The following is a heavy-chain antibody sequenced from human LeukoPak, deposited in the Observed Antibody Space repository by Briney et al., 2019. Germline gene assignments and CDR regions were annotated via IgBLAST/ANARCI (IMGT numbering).Heavy chain of an antibody. J-gene: IGHJ4*02. CDR1: GFTFSSYS. Sequence: GGSLRLSCAASGFTFSSYSMNWVRQAPGKGLEWVSYISSSTGTMYYADSVKGRFTISRDNGKKSVYLQMNSLRAEDTAMYYCARGEPYSSSWFAPFDYWGQGTLVTVSS. V-gene: IGHV3-48*01. CDR2: ISSSTGTM. CDR3: ARGEPYSSSWFAPFDY. D-gene: IGHD6-13*01.